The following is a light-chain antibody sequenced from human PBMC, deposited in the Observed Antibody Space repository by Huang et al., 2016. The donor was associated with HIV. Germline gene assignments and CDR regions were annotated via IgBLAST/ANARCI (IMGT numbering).Light chain of an antibody. CDR2: GAS. CDR3: HQYGRSPYT. CDR1: QGVSHNC. J-gene: IGKJ2*01. Sequence: EIVLTQSPGTLSLSPGERATLSCRASQGVSHNCVAWYQQKAGQAPSLLIFGASSRATGIPDRCSGSGSVIDFTLTINRLEPEDFAVYFCHQYGRSPYTFGQGTKLEIK. V-gene: IGKV3-20*01.